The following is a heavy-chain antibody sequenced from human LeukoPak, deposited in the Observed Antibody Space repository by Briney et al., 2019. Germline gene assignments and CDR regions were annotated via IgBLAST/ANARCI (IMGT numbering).Heavy chain of an antibody. D-gene: IGHD2-2*01. CDR2: IYYSGST. CDR1: GDSISSGDYY. CDR3: ARGQGSTSQKTYYYYYYMDV. Sequence: SETLSLTCTVSGDSISSGDYYWSWIRQPAGKGLEWIGSIYYSGSTYYNPSLKSRVTISVDTSKNQFSLKLSSVTAADTAVYYCARGQGSTSQKTYYYYYYMDVWGKGTTVTVSS. J-gene: IGHJ6*03. V-gene: IGHV4-39*07.